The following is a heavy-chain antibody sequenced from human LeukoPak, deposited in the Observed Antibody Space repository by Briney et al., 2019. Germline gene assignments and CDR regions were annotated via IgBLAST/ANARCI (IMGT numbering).Heavy chain of an antibody. D-gene: IGHD3-22*01. V-gene: IGHV3-9*02. CDR1: GFNSEDHA. CDR3: ARGGRGSAAVVAPRSFDI. J-gene: IGHJ3*02. CDR2: IYWSSSGT. Sequence: GGSLRLSWVVSGFNSEDHAMHWVRQAPGKGLEWVSGIYWSSSGTGYADSVKGRFTVSRDSAKNTLYLQMNSLRAEDSALYYCARGGRGSAAVVAPRSFDIWGQGTMVTVSS.